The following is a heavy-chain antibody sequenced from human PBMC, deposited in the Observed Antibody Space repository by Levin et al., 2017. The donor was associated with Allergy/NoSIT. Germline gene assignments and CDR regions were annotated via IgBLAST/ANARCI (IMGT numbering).Heavy chain of an antibody. CDR2: IGTAGDT. J-gene: IGHJ2*01. CDR3: ARGPGEDWYFDL. D-gene: IGHD7-27*01. CDR1: GFTFSSYD. V-gene: IGHV3-13*01. Sequence: AGGSLRLSCAASGFTFSSYDMHWVRQATGKGLEWVSAIGTAGDTYYPGSVKGRFTISRENAKNSLYLQMNSLRAGDTAVYYCARGPGEDWYFDLWGRGTLVTVSS.